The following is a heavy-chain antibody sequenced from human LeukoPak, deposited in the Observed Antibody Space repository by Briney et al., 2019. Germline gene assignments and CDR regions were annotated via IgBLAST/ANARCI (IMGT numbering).Heavy chain of an antibody. D-gene: IGHD3-22*01. J-gene: IGHJ4*02. Sequence: PGGSLRLSCAASGFTFSSYAMSWVRQAPGKGLEWVANIKQDGSEKYYVDSVKGRFTISRDNAKNSLYLQMNSLRAEDTAVYYWARDSVNYYDSSGYSGGLDYGGQGTLVTVSS. CDR2: IKQDGSEK. CDR1: GFTFSSYA. V-gene: IGHV3-7*03. CDR3: ARDSVNYYDSSGYSGGLDY.